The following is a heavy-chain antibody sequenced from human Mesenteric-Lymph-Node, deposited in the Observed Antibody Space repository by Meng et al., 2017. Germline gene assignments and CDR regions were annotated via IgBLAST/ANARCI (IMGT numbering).Heavy chain of an antibody. J-gene: IGHJ5*02. V-gene: IGHV3-33*01. D-gene: IGHD2-21*02. CDR2: IWYDGSNK. CDR3: ARTPMGGDSRINWFDP. CDR1: ASTFSSYG. Sequence: GGSLRLSGAASASTFSSYGMHWVRQAPGKGLEWVAVIWYDGSNKYYADSVKGRFTISRDNSKNTLYLQMNSLRAEDTAVYYCARTPMGGDSRINWFDPWGQGTLVTVSS.